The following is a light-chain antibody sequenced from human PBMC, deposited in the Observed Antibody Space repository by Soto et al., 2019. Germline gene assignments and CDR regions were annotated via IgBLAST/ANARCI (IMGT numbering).Light chain of an antibody. CDR1: SSDVGGYNY. Sequence: QSALTQPASVSGSPGQSITISCTGTSSDVGGYNYVSWYQQHPDKAPKLMIYDVDNRPSGVSNRFSGSKSGNTASLTISGLQAEDEADYYCSSYTSSSTGVFGTGTKLTVL. V-gene: IGLV2-14*01. J-gene: IGLJ1*01. CDR3: SSYTSSSTGV. CDR2: DVD.